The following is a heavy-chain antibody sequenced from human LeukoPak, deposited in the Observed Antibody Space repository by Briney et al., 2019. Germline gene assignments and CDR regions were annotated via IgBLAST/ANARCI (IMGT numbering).Heavy chain of an antibody. CDR1: GGPFSGYY. CDR3: ARGRGRAARPSGLDY. V-gene: IGHV4-34*01. J-gene: IGHJ4*02. Sequence: SETLSLTCDVLGGPFSGYYWSWIRQPPGRGLEWIGEISQFGSTDYNPSLKSRVTISVDTSGGRFSLKMTSVTAADSAVYYCARGRGRAARPSGLDYWGQGTLVTVSS. CDR2: ISQFGST. D-gene: IGHD6-6*01.